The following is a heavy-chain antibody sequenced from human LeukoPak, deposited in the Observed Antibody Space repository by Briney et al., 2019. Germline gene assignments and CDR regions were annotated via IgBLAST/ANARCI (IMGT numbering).Heavy chain of an antibody. CDR1: GYTFTSYG. CDR3: AVDYYDSSGYLPLDY. Sequence: ASVKVSCKASGYTFTSYGISWVRQAPGQGLEWMGWISAYNGNTNYAQKLQGRVTMTTDTSTSTAYVELRSLRSDDTAVYYCAVDYYDSSGYLPLDYWGQGTLVTVSS. J-gene: IGHJ4*02. D-gene: IGHD3-22*01. CDR2: ISAYNGNT. V-gene: IGHV1-18*01.